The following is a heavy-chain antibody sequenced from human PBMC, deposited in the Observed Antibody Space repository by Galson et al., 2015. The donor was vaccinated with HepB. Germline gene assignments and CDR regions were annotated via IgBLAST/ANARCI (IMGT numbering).Heavy chain of an antibody. J-gene: IGHJ3*02. D-gene: IGHD1-26*01. Sequence: SVKVSCKASGGTFRDYGIIWVRQAPGQGLEWMGGIIPLFGRGNYARKFQGRVTITADESTRTAYMELSSLRFEDTAIYYCAQDLEAVGTTTDAFDIWGQGTMVTVSS. CDR2: IIPLFGRG. V-gene: IGHV1-69*13. CDR3: AQDLEAVGTTTDAFDI. CDR1: GGTFRDYG.